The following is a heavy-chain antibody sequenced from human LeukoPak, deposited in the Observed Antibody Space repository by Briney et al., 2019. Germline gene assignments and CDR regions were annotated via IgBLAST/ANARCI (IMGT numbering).Heavy chain of an antibody. CDR2: IYYSGST. J-gene: IGHJ6*02. V-gene: IGHV4-61*08. Sequence: SETLSLTCTVSGGSVNSGGYYWSWIRQHPGKGLEWIGYIYYSGSTYYNPSLKSRVTISVDKSKNQFSLKLSSVTAADTAVYYCARGIAAGISYYYYYGMDVWGQGTTVTVSS. CDR3: ARGIAAGISYYYYYGMDV. D-gene: IGHD6-6*01. CDR1: GGSVNSGGYY.